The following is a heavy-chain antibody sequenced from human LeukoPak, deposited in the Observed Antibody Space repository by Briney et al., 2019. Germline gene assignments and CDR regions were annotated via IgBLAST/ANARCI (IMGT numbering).Heavy chain of an antibody. J-gene: IGHJ6*03. Sequence: PGGSLRLSCAASGFTFSDYYMSWIRQAPGKGLEWVSYISSSGSTIYYADSVKGRFTISRDNAKNSLYLQMNSLRAEDTAVYYCARLGYCSSTSRYLLYYYYYMDVWGKGTTVTVSS. CDR3: ARLGYCSSTSRYLLYYYYYMDV. CDR2: ISSSGSTI. D-gene: IGHD2-2*01. V-gene: IGHV3-11*04. CDR1: GFTFSDYY.